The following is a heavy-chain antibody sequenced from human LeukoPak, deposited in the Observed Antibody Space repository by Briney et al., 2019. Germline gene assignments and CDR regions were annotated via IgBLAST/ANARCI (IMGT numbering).Heavy chain of an antibody. J-gene: IGHJ4*02. D-gene: IGHD2-2*01. CDR2: ISSNGGST. Sequence: PGGSLRLSCAASGLTFSNAWMSWVRQAPGKGLEYVSAISSNGGSTYYANSVKGRFTISRDNSKNTLYLQMGSLRAEDMAVYYCASAEGYCSSTSCYWYFDYWGQGTLVTVSS. V-gene: IGHV3-64*01. CDR1: GLTFSNAW. CDR3: ASAEGYCSSTSCYWYFDY.